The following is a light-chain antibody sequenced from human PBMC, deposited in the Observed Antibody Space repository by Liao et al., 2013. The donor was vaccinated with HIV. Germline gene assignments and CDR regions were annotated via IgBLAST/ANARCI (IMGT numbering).Light chain of an antibody. J-gene: IGLJ2*01. CDR1: NIGSKS. V-gene: IGLV3-21*01. CDR2: QDN. Sequence: SYVLTQPPSVSVAPGKTARITCGGSNIGSKSVHWYQQKPGQSPFLVIYQDNKRPSGIPERFSGSNSGDAATLTISGTQAMDEADYYCQACDTSTTGGVVFGGGTKLTVL. CDR3: QACDTSTTGGVV.